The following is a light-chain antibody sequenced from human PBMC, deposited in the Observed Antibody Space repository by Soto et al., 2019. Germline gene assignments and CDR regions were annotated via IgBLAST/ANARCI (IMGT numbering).Light chain of an antibody. CDR1: QGIGSY. CDR3: HQLNSYPYT. V-gene: IGKV1-9*01. Sequence: IQLTQSPSSLSASVGDRVTITCRASQGIGSYFAWYQQKPGKAPKLLIYAASTLRSGVPSRFSGSGSGTDFTLTISSLQPADFATYYCHQLNSYPYTFGQGTKLEIK. CDR2: AAS. J-gene: IGKJ2*01.